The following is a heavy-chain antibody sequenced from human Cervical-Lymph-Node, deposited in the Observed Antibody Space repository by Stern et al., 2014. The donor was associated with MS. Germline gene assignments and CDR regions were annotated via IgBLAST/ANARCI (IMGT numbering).Heavy chain of an antibody. CDR3: ARATDR. CDR1: GDTITSHF. CDR2: IYYRGTT. J-gene: IGHJ5*02. V-gene: IGHV4-59*11. Sequence: VQLVESGPGLLRPSETLSLTCSVSGDTITSHFWSWIRQPPGKGLEWIGYIYYRGTTNYNASLNGRVAISIDTSKTQFSLRLSSVTAADTAVYYCARATDRWGQGTLVTGSS.